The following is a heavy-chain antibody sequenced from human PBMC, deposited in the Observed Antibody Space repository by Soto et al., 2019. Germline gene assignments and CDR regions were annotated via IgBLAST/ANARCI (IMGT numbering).Heavy chain of an antibody. J-gene: IGHJ4*02. CDR1: GYTFTSYG. CDR2: ISAHNGNT. CDR3: ARGRYGDY. Sequence: QVHLVQSGAEVKKPGASVKVSCKCSGYTFTSYGITWVRQAPGQGLEWMGWISAHNGNTDYAQKVQGRVTVTRDTSTSTAYMDLRSLRSDDTAVYYCARGRYGDYWGQGARVHASS. V-gene: IGHV1-18*01. D-gene: IGHD1-1*01.